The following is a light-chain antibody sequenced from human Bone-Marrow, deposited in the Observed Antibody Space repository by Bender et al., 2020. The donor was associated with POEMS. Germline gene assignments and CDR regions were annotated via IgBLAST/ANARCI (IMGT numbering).Light chain of an antibody. CDR2: SSH. J-gene: IGLJ3*02. CDR3: AVWEDRLNGWV. CDR1: SSNIGAHA. Sequence: QSVLTQPPSASGTPGQRVTISCSGGSSNIGAHAVNWYQHLPGTAPKLLIYSSHRRPSEVPDRVSGSRSGTSTSLAISGLQSEDEGDCDCAVWEDRLNGWVFGGGTKLTVL. V-gene: IGLV1-44*01.